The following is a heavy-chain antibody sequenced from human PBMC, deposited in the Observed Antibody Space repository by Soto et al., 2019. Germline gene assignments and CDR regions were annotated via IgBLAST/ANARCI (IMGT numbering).Heavy chain of an antibody. CDR3: TADIPNSNSGDYVPIDY. D-gene: IGHD4-17*01. J-gene: IGHJ4*02. V-gene: IGHV3-15*01. CDR2: IKSKGHGETT. CDR1: GFTFSNAW. Sequence: PGGSLRLSCAASGFTFSNAWLIWVRQAPGKGLEWVGLIKSKGHGETTDYAAPVKGRFTISRDDSKNTLYLQMNSLKTEDTAVYYCTADIPNSNSGDYVPIDYWGQGTLVTVSS.